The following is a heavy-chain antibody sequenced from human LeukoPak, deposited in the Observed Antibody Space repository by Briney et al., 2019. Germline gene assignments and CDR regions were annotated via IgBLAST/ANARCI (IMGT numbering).Heavy chain of an antibody. D-gene: IGHD5-24*01. V-gene: IGHV4-61*02. CDR1: GGSISSGGYY. J-gene: IGHJ4*02. CDR3: ARGDGHNIDY. Sequence: PSQTLSLTCTVSGGSISSGGYYWSWIRQPAGKGLEWIGRIYTSGSTNYNPSLKSRVTISVDTSKNQFSLKLSSVTAADTAVYYCARGDGHNIDYWGQGTLVTVSS. CDR2: IYTSGST.